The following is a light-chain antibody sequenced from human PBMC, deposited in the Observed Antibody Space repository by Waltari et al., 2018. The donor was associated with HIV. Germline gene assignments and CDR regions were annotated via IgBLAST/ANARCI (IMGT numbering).Light chain of an antibody. CDR1: QSLLHSDGYNY. Sequence: DIVMTQSPLSLPVTPGEPASISCRSSQSLLHSDGYNYLDWYLQKPGQSPQLLISLGSYRASWVPDRFSGSGSGTDFTLKISRVEAEDVGVFYCMQALQTPLTFGGGTKVQIK. CDR2: LGS. CDR3: MQALQTPLT. V-gene: IGKV2-28*01. J-gene: IGKJ4*01.